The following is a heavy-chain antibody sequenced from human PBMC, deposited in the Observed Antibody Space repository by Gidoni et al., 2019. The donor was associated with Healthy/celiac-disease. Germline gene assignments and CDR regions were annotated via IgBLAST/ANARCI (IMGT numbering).Heavy chain of an antibody. CDR2: IIPIFGTA. CDR3: ACVDGRYGGNSDRFDY. CDR1: GAPFSRYA. Sequence: QVQLVQSGAEVKKPGSSVTVSCQASGAPFSRYAISWVLQAPGQGLEWLGGIIPIFGTANYAQKFQGRVTITADESTSTAYMELSSLRSEDTAVYYCACVDGRYGGNSDRFDYWGQGTLVTVSS. J-gene: IGHJ4*02. V-gene: IGHV1-69*01. D-gene: IGHD2-21*02.